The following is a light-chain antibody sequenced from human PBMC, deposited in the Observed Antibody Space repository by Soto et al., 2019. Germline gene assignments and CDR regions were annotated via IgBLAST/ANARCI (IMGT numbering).Light chain of an antibody. CDR1: SSNIGAGYD. CDR3: QSYDISLSVSVI. J-gene: IGLJ2*01. CDR2: GNS. Sequence: QSVVTQPPSVSGAPGQRVTISCTGSSSNIGAGYDVQWYQQLPGAAPKLLIFGNSNRPSGLPDRFSGSRSGTSASLAITGLQAEDEADYFCQSYDISLSVSVIFGGGTKVTVL. V-gene: IGLV1-40*01.